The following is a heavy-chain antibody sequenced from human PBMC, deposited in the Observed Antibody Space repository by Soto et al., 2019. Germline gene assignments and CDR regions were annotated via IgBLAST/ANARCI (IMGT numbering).Heavy chain of an antibody. CDR2: IGASGSPI. CDR1: GFSFSDYY. Sequence: QMQLVQSGGGLVKPGGSLRLSCAASGFSFSDYYMSWIRRAPGQGLEWVSYIGASGSPIYFGDSVKGRFSISRDNTNNSLYLQMNSLRPDDTAVYYCARGTYGMDVWGQGTTVIVSS. CDR3: ARGTYGMDV. V-gene: IGHV3-11*01. D-gene: IGHD3-10*01. J-gene: IGHJ6*02.